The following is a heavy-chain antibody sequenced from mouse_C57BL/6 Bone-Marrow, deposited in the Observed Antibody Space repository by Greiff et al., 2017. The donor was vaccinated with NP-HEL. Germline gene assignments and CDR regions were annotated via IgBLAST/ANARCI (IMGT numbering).Heavy chain of an antibody. CDR1: GFSFNTYA. J-gene: IGHJ3*01. CDR2: IRSKSNNYAT. CDR3: VRRGLYGNSFAY. D-gene: IGHD2-1*01. V-gene: IGHV10-1*01. Sequence: EVQLVESGGGLVQPSGSLKLSCAASGFSFNTYAMNWVRQAPGKGLEWVARIRSKSNNYATYYADSVKDRFTISRDDSESMLYLQMNNLKTEDTAMYYYVRRGLYGNSFAYWGQGTLVTVSA.